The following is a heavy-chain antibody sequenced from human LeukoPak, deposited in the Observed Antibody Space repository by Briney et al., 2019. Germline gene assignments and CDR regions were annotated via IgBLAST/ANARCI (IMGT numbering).Heavy chain of an antibody. CDR2: ISGSGGST. Sequence: PGGSLRLSCAASGFTFSRYAMRWVRQAPGKGLDWVSTISGSGGSTYYADSVKGRFTISRDNSKNTLFLQLNSLRADDTAVYYCAKDLVSYYYDSSGSAFDIWGQGTMVTVSS. V-gene: IGHV3-23*01. CDR1: GFTFSRYA. CDR3: AKDLVSYYYDSSGSAFDI. D-gene: IGHD3-22*01. J-gene: IGHJ3*02.